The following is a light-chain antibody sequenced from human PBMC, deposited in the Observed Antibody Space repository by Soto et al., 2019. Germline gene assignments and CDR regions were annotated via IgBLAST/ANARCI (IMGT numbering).Light chain of an antibody. V-gene: IGLV1-51*02. Sequence: SVLTKPPSVSAAPGEKVTMSCYGGSSNIGNYYVSWHQQLPGTAPKLLIYENDKRPSGIPDRFSGSKSGTSATLGITGLQTGDEADYYCGTWDSSLSIFVFGTGTKVTVL. CDR3: GTWDSSLSIFV. J-gene: IGLJ1*01. CDR2: END. CDR1: SSNIGNYY.